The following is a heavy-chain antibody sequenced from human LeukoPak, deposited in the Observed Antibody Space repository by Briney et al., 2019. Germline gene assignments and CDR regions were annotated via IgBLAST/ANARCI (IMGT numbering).Heavy chain of an antibody. CDR1: GYTFTSYG. D-gene: IGHD2-2*01. J-gene: IGHJ4*02. CDR3: ARDSAPLLPAANDY. V-gene: IGHV1-18*01. Sequence: ASVKVSCKASGYTFTSYGISWVRQAPGQGLEWMGWISAYNGNTNYAQKLQGRVTMTTDTSTSTAYMELRSLRPDDTAVYYCARDSAPLLPAANDYWGQGTLVTVSS. CDR2: ISAYNGNT.